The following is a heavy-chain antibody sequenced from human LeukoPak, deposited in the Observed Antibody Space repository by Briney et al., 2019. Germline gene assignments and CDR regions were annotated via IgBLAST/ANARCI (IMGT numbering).Heavy chain of an antibody. CDR3: ARVGGVPAAHFDY. CDR2: IYSSGTT. J-gene: IGHJ4*02. D-gene: IGHD2-2*01. V-gene: IGHV3-53*01. Sequence: PGGSLRLSCAASGFTVSTKYMSWVRQAPGKGLEWVSLIYSSGTTYYADSVKGRFPISRDNSKNSLYLQMNSLRAEDTAVYYCARVGGVPAAHFDYWGQGTLVTVSS. CDR1: GFTVSTKY.